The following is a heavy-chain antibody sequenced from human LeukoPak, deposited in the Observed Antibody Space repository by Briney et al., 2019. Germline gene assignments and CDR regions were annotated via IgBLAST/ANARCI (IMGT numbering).Heavy chain of an antibody. CDR2: INPNSGGT. J-gene: IGHJ4*02. V-gene: IGHV1-2*02. D-gene: IGHD3-9*01. CDR3: ARAPFGVLRYFDWLSD. Sequence: GASVKVSCKASGYTFTGYYMHWVRQAPGQGLEWMGWINPNSGGTNYAQKFQGRVTMTRDTSISTAYMELSRLRSDDTAVYYCARAPFGVLRYFDWLSDWGQGTLVTVSP. CDR1: GYTFTGYY.